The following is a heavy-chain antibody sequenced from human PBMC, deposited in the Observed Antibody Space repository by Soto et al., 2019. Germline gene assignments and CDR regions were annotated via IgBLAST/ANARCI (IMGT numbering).Heavy chain of an antibody. J-gene: IGHJ4*02. CDR1: GYSFTSHW. CDR3: ARHETERTRGDYLH. D-gene: IGHD2-21*01. CDR2: IYPADSDA. V-gene: IGHV5-51*01. Sequence: GESLKISCKGSGYSFTSHWISWVRQMPGKGLELMGIIYPADSDARYSPSFQGQVTISADKSISTVYLQWSSLKASDTAMYYCARHETERTRGDYLHWGQGTLVNVSS.